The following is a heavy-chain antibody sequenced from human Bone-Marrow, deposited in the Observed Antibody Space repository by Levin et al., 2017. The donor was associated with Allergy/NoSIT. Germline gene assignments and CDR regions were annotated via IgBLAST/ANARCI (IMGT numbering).Heavy chain of an antibody. Sequence: PGGSLRLSCAASGFTFSSYGMHWVRQAPGKGLEWVAVIWYDGSNKYYADSVKGRFTISRDNSKNTLYLQMNSLRAEDTAVYYCARGARRGGDLYGMDVWGQGTTVTVSS. V-gene: IGHV3-33*01. CDR2: IWYDGSNK. D-gene: IGHD3-10*01. CDR1: GFTFSSYG. CDR3: ARGARRGGDLYGMDV. J-gene: IGHJ6*02.